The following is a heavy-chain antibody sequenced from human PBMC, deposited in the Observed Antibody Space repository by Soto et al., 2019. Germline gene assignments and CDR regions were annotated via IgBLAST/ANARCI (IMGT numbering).Heavy chain of an antibody. CDR1: GESISSGGYS. CDR2: IYHSGTT. Sequence: SETLSLTCSVSGESISSGGYSWSWIRQPPGGGLEWLGYIYHSGTTYSNPSLQSRLTMSVDRSKNEFSLNLNSVTAADTALYYCASSVDSSGWHDAFNIWGXGTLVTVSS. D-gene: IGHD6-19*01. CDR3: ASSVDSSGWHDAFNI. V-gene: IGHV4-30-2*01. J-gene: IGHJ3*02.